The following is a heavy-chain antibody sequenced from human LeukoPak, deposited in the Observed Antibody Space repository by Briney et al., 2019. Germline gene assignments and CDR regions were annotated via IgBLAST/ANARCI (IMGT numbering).Heavy chain of an antibody. CDR1: GGSISSSSYY. CDR3: ARDATQTAGYCSGGSCYEGDAFDI. V-gene: IGHV4-39*07. CDR2: IYYSGRT. J-gene: IGHJ3*02. Sequence: PSETLSLTCTVSGGSISSSSYYWGWIRQPPGKGLEWIGSIYYSGRTYYNPSLKSRVTISVDKSKNQFSLKLSSVTAADTAVYYCARDATQTAGYCSGGSCYEGDAFDIWGQGTMVTVSS. D-gene: IGHD2-15*01.